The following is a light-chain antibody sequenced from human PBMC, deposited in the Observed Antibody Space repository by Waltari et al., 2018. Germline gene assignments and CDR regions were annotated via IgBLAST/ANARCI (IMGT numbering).Light chain of an antibody. V-gene: IGKV3-20*01. CDR3: QQHGSSSLVT. J-gene: IGKJ3*01. Sequence: EIVLTQSPGTLSLSPGERATLSCRASQSVSSYLAWYQQKPVQAPRLLIYGASSRATGIPDRFSGSGSGTDFTLTISRLDPGDFAVYYCQQHGSSSLVTFGPGTKVDIK. CDR1: QSVSSY. CDR2: GAS.